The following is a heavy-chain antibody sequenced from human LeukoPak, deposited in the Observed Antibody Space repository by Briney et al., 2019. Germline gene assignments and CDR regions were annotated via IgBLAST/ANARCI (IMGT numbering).Heavy chain of an antibody. J-gene: IGHJ5*02. Sequence: PGRSLRLSCAASGFTFSSYVTQCVRQAPGEGLEWVAVIWVDGSNKHYAGSVNCRFTISRDNSKNTLYLQMNSLRAEDTAVYYCARDSVWLREPWGQGTLVTVSS. CDR1: GFTFSSYV. CDR2: IWVDGSNK. D-gene: IGHD5-12*01. CDR3: ARDSVWLREP. V-gene: IGHV3-33*01.